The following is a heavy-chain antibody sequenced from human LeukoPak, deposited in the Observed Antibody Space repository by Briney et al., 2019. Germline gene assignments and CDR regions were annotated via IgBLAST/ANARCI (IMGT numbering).Heavy chain of an antibody. CDR3: ARGEYYDGGGRNWFDP. D-gene: IGHD2/OR15-2a*01. J-gene: IGHJ5*02. Sequence: SETLSLTCTVSGDSMSSYYWNFIRQPAGKGLEWIGRIHTSWTTYYNPSLKSRITMSVDTSRNQFSLRLTSVTAADTAVYYCARGEYYDGGGRNWFDPWGQGTLVTVSS. CDR1: GDSMSSYY. CDR2: IHTSWTT. V-gene: IGHV4-4*07.